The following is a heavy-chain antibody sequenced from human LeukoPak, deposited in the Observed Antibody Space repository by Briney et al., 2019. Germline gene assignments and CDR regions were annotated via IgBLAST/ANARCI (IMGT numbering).Heavy chain of an antibody. CDR3: ARGLSGYDYFYYHYMDV. CDR1: GYTFTSYE. J-gene: IGHJ6*03. D-gene: IGHD5-12*01. V-gene: IGHV1-8*01. Sequence: ASLKVSCKASGYTFTSYEINCVRQATGQGLWWMGWMNTNSGNTGYAQKFQGRVTMTRNPSISTAYMELSSLRSEDTAVYYCARGLSGYDYFYYHYMDVWGKGTTVTVSS. CDR2: MNTNSGNT.